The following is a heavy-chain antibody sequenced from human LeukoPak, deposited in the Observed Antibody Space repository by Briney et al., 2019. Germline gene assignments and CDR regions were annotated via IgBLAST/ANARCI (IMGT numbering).Heavy chain of an antibody. CDR3: AKTDDSCYYGPLDY. D-gene: IGHD3-22*01. J-gene: IGHJ4*02. CDR2: ITNGGGST. V-gene: IGHV3-23*01. Sequence: GGSLRLSCAASGFTFSNFAMRWVRQAPGKGLDWVSSITNGGGSTYYADSVKGRFTISRDNSQNTLYLQMNSLRVEDTAVYYSAKTDDSCYYGPLDYWGQGTLVTVSS. CDR1: GFTFSNFA.